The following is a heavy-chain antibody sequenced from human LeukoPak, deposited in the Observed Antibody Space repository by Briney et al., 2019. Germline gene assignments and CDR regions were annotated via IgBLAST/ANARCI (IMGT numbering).Heavy chain of an antibody. V-gene: IGHV4-39*02. Sequence: PSETLSLTCSVSGGSISSSSYYWGWIRQPPGKGLEWIGSIYYSGSTYYNPSLQSRVTISVDTSKNQFSLKLSSVTAADTAVYYCARDRRWLHSDAFDIWGQGTMVTVSS. CDR2: IYYSGST. J-gene: IGHJ3*02. CDR1: GGSISSSSYY. CDR3: ARDRRWLHSDAFDI. D-gene: IGHD5-24*01.